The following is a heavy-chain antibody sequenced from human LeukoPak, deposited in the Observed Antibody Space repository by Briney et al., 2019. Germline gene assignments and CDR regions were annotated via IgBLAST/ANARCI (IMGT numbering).Heavy chain of an antibody. J-gene: IGHJ6*03. D-gene: IGHD3-10*01. CDR1: GYTFTGYY. Sequence: ASVKVSCKASGYTFTGYYMHWVRQAPGQGLEWMGWMNPNSGNTGYAQKFQGRVTITRNTSISTAYMELSSLRSEDTAVYYCARARYYGSGNYYYYMDVWGKGTTVTVSS. V-gene: IGHV1-8*03. CDR3: ARARYYGSGNYYYYMDV. CDR2: MNPNSGNT.